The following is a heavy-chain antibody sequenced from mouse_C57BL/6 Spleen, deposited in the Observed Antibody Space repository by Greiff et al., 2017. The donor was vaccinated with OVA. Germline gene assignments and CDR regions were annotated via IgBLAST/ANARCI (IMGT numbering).Heavy chain of an antibody. D-gene: IGHD1-1*01. CDR3: EVYYYFDY. CDR1: GYAFSSYW. J-gene: IGHJ2*01. Sequence: VHLVESGAELVKPGASVKISCKASGYAFSSYWMNWVKQRPGKGLEWIGQIYPGDGDTNYNGKFKGKATLTADNSSIPADMQLSSLTSEDSAVYFCEVYYYFDYWGQGTTLTVSS. V-gene: IGHV1-80*01. CDR2: IYPGDGDT.